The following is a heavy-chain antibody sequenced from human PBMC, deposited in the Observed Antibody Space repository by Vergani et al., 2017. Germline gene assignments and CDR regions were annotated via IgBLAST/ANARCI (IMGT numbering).Heavy chain of an antibody. D-gene: IGHD3-10*02. Sequence: QVQLVESGGGVVQPGGSLRLSCAASGFTFSSYGMHWFRQAPGKGLEWVAFIRYDGSNKYYADSVKGRFTISRDNSKNTLYLQMNSLRAEDTAVYYCAKDRGVRGVIRYYYGMDVWGQGTTVTVSS. CDR1: GFTFSSYG. V-gene: IGHV3-30*02. CDR2: IRYDGSNK. J-gene: IGHJ6*02. CDR3: AKDRGVRGVIRYYYGMDV.